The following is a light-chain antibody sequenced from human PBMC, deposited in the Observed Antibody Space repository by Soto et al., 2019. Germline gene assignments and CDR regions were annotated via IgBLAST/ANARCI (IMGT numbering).Light chain of an antibody. CDR3: QQYYSTPNT. CDR1: QSVLTSSNNKNY. CDR2: WAS. Sequence: DIVMTQSPDSLAVSLGERATINCKSSQSVLTSSNNKNYLAWYQQKAGQPPKLLIYWASTRESGVPDRFSGSGSWTDFTLTISSLQAEDVAVYYCQQYYSTPNTFGPGTKLEIK. V-gene: IGKV4-1*01. J-gene: IGKJ2*01.